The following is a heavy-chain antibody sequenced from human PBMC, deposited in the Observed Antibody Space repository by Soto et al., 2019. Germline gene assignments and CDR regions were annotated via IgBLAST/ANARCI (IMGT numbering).Heavy chain of an antibody. CDR2: ISYDGSNK. CDR3: ASPPGLFMVRGVISPITPFDY. V-gene: IGHV3-30-3*01. CDR1: GFTFSSYA. D-gene: IGHD3-10*01. Sequence: QVQLVESGGGVVQPGRSLRLSCAASGFTFSSYAMHWVRQAPGKGLEWVAVISYDGSNKYYADSVKGRFTISRDNSKNTLYLQMNSLRAEDTAVYYCASPPGLFMVRGVISPITPFDYWGQGTLVTVSS. J-gene: IGHJ4*02.